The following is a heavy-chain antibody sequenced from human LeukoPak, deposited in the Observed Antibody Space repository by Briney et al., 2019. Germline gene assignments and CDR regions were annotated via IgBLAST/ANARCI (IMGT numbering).Heavy chain of an antibody. V-gene: IGHV4-34*01. D-gene: IGHD3-22*01. CDR1: GGSFSGYY. CDR3: ARDLGYYDSSGYLPFDY. J-gene: IGHJ4*02. Sequence: SETLSLTCAVYGGSFSGYYWSWIRQPPGKGLEWIGEINHSGSTNYNPSLKSRVTISVDTSKHQFSLKLSSVNAADTAVYYCARDLGYYDSSGYLPFDYWGQGSLVTASS. CDR2: INHSGST.